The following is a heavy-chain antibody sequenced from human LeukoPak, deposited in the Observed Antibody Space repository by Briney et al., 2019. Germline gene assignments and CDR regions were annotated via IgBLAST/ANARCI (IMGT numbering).Heavy chain of an antibody. CDR3: ARGSTVADD. J-gene: IGHJ4*02. Sequence: NTSETLSLTCAVYGGSFSGYYWSWIRQPPGKGREWIGEINHSGSTNYNPSLKSRVTISVDTSKNQFSLKLSSVTAADTAVYYCARGSTVADDWGQGTLVTVSS. D-gene: IGHD4-23*01. V-gene: IGHV4-34*01. CDR1: GGSFSGYY. CDR2: INHSGST.